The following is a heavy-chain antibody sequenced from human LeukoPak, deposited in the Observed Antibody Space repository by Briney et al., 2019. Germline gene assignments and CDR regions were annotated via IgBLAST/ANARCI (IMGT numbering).Heavy chain of an antibody. CDR3: ARLINGYNFGLNDY. CDR1: GGSISSSNW. CDR2: IYHSGRT. Sequence: NPSETLSLTCTVSGGSISSSNWWSWVRQPPGKGLEWIGEIYHSGRTNYNPSLKSRVTISVDKSKNQFSLKLSSVTAADTAVYYCARLINGYNFGLNDYWGQGTLVAVSS. J-gene: IGHJ4*02. D-gene: IGHD5-24*01. V-gene: IGHV4-4*02.